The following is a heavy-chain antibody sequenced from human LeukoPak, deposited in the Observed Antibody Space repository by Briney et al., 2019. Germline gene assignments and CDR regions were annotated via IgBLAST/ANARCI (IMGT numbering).Heavy chain of an antibody. J-gene: IGHJ6*02. CDR3: ARDNTMIVETVYYGMDV. CDR2: INPNSGGT. D-gene: IGHD3-22*01. Sequence: ASVKVSCKASGYTFTGYYMHWVRQAPGQGLEWMGRINPNSGGTNYAQKFQGRVTMTRDTSISTAYMELSSLRSEDTAVYYCARDNTMIVETVYYGMDVWGQGTTVTVSS. V-gene: IGHV1-2*06. CDR1: GYTFTGYY.